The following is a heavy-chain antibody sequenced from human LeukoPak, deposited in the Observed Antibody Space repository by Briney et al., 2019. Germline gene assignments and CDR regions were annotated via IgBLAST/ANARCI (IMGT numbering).Heavy chain of an antibody. D-gene: IGHD1-1*01. CDR2: IYYSGST. CDR1: GDSIRSYY. J-gene: IGHJ4*02. Sequence: SETLSLTCNVSGDSIRSYYWSWIRQPPGGGLEWIGYIYYSGSTNYNPSLKSRVTISVDTSKNQFSLKLSSVTAADTAVYYCARHTSMAHFDYWGQGTLVTVSS. V-gene: IGHV4-59*08. CDR3: ARHTSMAHFDY.